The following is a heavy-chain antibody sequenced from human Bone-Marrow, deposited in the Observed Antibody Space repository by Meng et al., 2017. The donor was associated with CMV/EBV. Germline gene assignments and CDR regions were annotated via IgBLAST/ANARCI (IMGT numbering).Heavy chain of an antibody. CDR2: INPSGGST. Sequence: AYGYNLTSYYMHWVRQAPGQGREWMGIINPSGGSTSYAQKFQGRVTMTRDTSTSTVYMELSSLRSEDTAVYYCARGVVVVPAAPFDYWGQGTLVTVSS. CDR3: ARGVVVVPAAPFDY. CDR1: GYNLTSYY. V-gene: IGHV1-46*01. D-gene: IGHD2-2*01. J-gene: IGHJ4*02.